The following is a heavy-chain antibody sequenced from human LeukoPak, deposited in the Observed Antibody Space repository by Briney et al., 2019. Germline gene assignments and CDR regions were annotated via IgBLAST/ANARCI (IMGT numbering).Heavy chain of an antibody. J-gene: IGHJ3*02. Sequence: ASVKVSCKASGYTFTSYYMHWVRQAPGQGLEWMGWINPNSGGTNYAQKFQGRVTMTRDTSISTAYMELSRLRSDDTAVYYCARKRSWGSMVRGPQGLDDFDIWGQGTMVTVSS. CDR2: INPNSGGT. V-gene: IGHV1-2*02. CDR3: ARKRSWGSMVRGPQGLDDFDI. CDR1: GYTFTSYY. D-gene: IGHD3-10*01.